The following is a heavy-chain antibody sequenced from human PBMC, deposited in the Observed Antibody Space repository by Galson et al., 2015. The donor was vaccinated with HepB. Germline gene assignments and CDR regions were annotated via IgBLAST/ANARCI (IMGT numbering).Heavy chain of an antibody. CDR1: GGTFNSFA. CDR2: IIPVIGTV. Sequence: SVKVSCKASGGTFNSFAIDWVRQAPGQGLEWMGGIIPVIGTVIHAQKFRGRVTISADNATSTTYMELSSLRSEDTAVYYCARRYCSGASCYLFDPWGQGALVTVSS. CDR3: ARRYCSGASCYLFDP. V-gene: IGHV1-69*06. J-gene: IGHJ5*02. D-gene: IGHD2-2*01.